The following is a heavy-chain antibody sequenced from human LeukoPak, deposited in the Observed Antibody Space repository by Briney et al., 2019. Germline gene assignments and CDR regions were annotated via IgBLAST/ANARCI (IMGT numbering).Heavy chain of an antibody. D-gene: IGHD2-2*01. V-gene: IGHV1-18*01. CDR3: ARDLVGVVPPTRVQPGGY. J-gene: IGHJ4*02. CDR2: ISAYNGNT. CDR1: GYTFTSYG. Sequence: ASVKVSCKASGYTFTSYGISWVRQAPGQGLEWMGWISAYNGNTNYVQNLQGRLTMTTDTSTSTAYMELRSLRSDDTAVYYCARDLVGVVPPTRVQPGGYWGQGTLVTVSS.